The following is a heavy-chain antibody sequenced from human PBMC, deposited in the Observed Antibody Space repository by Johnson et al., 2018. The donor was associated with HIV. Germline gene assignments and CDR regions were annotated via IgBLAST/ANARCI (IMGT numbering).Heavy chain of an antibody. CDR1: GFTVSSNY. V-gene: IGHV3-66*02. Sequence: VQLVESGGGLVQPGRSLRLSCAASGFTVSSNYMSWVRQAPGKGLEWVSGINWNGGSTGYADSVKGRFTISRDNPKNTLYLQMNSLRAEDTAVYYWAGEGIVDAFDIWGQGTMVTVSS. D-gene: IGHD3-22*01. CDR2: INWNGGST. CDR3: AGEGIVDAFDI. J-gene: IGHJ3*02.